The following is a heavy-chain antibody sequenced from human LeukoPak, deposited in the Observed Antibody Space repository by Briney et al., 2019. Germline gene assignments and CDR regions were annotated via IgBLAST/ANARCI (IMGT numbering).Heavy chain of an antibody. CDR2: IIPIFGTA. CDR3: AGGGIAAHLRSFDY. CDR1: GGTFSSYA. Sequence: SVKVSCKASGGTFSSYAISWVRQAPGQGLEWMGGIIPIFGTANYAQKFQGRVTITADESTSTACMELSSLRSEDTAVYYCAGGGIAAHLRSFDYWGQGTLVTVSS. J-gene: IGHJ4*02. D-gene: IGHD6-13*01. V-gene: IGHV1-69*13.